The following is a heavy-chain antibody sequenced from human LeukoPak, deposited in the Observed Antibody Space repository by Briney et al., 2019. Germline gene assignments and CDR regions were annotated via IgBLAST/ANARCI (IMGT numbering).Heavy chain of an antibody. CDR3: ARGAFSSSSGYKYYYMDV. J-gene: IGHJ6*03. V-gene: IGHV1-2*02. D-gene: IGHD6-6*01. CDR1: GYTFTGYY. Sequence: GASVKVSCKASGYTFTGYYMHWVRQAPGQGLEWMGWINPNSGGTNFAQKFQDRVTMTGDTSISTAYMELSRLRSDDTAVYYCARGAFSSSSGYKYYYMDVWGKGTTVTVSS. CDR2: INPNSGGT.